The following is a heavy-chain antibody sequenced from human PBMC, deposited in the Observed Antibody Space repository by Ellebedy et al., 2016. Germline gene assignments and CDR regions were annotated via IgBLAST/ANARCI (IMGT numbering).Heavy chain of an antibody. CDR1: GFTFSSYD. D-gene: IGHD1-26*01. J-gene: IGHJ4*02. CDR2: IGTAGDT. V-gene: IGHV3-13*01. CDR3: AREDSGSYDD. Sequence: GGSLRLXCAASGFTFSSYDMDWVRQATGKGLECVSAIGTAGDTNYLGSVKGRFTISRENANNSLYLQMNSLRAGDTAVYYCAREDSGSYDDWGQGTLVTVSS.